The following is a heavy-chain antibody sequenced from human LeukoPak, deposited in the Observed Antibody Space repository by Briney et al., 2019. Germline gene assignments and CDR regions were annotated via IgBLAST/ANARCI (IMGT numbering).Heavy chain of an antibody. Sequence: GGSLRLSCAASGFTFSSYWMSWVRQAPGKGLEWVANIKQDGSEKYYVDSVKGRFTISRDNAKNSLYLQMNSLRAEDTAVYYCARCYDSSGYYYVPFDYWGQGTPVTVSS. D-gene: IGHD3-22*01. J-gene: IGHJ4*02. CDR2: IKQDGSEK. CDR1: GFTFSSYW. V-gene: IGHV3-7*01. CDR3: ARCYDSSGYYYVPFDY.